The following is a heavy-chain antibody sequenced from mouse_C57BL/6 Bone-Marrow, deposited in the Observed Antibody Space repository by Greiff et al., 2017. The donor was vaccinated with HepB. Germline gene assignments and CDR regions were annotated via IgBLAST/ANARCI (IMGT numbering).Heavy chain of an antibody. Sequence: VKLMESGAELARPGASVKLSCKASGYTFTSYGISWVKQSTGQGLEWIGEIYPRSGNTYYNEKFKGKATLTADKSSSTAYMELRSLTSEDSAVYFCARLYYGSSLYYFDYWGQGTTLTVSS. V-gene: IGHV1-81*01. CDR1: GYTFTSYG. J-gene: IGHJ2*01. D-gene: IGHD1-1*01. CDR3: ARLYYGSSLYYFDY. CDR2: IYPRSGNT.